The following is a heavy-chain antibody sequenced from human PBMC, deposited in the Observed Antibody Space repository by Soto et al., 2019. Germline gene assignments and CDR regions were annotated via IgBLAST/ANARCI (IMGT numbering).Heavy chain of an antibody. D-gene: IGHD6-13*01. J-gene: IGHJ6*02. CDR3: ATDRAAGAVKGV. CDR1: GLIFSNYG. V-gene: IGHV3-21*06. CDR2: ISSGGEYI. Sequence: EVQLVESGGGLVKPGGSLRLSCTASGLIFSNYGMNWVRQAAGKRPEWVSSISSGGEYIDYADSVKGRLTISRDNANSILYLQLTSRGVHDPAVFERATDRAAGAVKGVWGQGTTVTVSS.